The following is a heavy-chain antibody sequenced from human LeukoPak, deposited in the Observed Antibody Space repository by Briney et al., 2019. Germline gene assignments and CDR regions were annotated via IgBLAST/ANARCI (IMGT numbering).Heavy chain of an antibody. D-gene: IGHD3-3*01. Sequence: GGSLRLSCAAAGLSLTNYGMHWVRQAPGKGLEWVALISYDGSSEFYADSVRGRFTISRDNSKNTLYLQMNSLRPDDTAVYYCAKNLKLDIVLRFATPPPDYYKYGMDVWGQGTTVIVSS. J-gene: IGHJ6*02. CDR1: GLSLTNYG. CDR3: AKNLKLDIVLRFATPPPDYYKYGMDV. V-gene: IGHV3-30*18. CDR2: ISYDGSSE.